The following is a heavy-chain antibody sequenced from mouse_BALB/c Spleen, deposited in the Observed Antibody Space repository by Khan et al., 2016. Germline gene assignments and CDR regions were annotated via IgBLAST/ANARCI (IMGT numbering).Heavy chain of an antibody. CDR2: TNPTNGRT. Sequence: QVQLQQSGAELVKAGASVKMSCKASGYTFTSYWMHWVKQRLGQGLEWFAETNPTNGRTYYNEKFKSKATLTVDKSSSTAYMLLSSPTFEDSAVYSCARIAMIVATYFDYWGQGTTLTVSS. D-gene: IGHD1-1*01. J-gene: IGHJ2*01. V-gene: IGHV1S81*02. CDR3: ARIAMIVATYFDY. CDR1: GYTFTSYW.